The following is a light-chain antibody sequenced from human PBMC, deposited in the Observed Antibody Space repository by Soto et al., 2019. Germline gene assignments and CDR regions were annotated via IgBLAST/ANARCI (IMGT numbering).Light chain of an antibody. CDR1: QSISSW. CDR3: QQYNSYRYT. J-gene: IGKJ2*01. CDR2: DAS. V-gene: IGKV1-5*01. Sequence: DIQMTQSPSTLSASVGDRVTITCRASQSISSWLAWYQQKPGKAPELLIYDASTLEGGVPSRFSGGGSGTHFTLTISSLHPDDFATYYCQQYNSYRYTFGQGTKLEIK.